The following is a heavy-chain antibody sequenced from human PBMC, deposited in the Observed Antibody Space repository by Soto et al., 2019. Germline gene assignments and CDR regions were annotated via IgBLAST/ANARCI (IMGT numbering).Heavy chain of an antibody. Sequence: LRLSCAASGFTFSSYGMHWIRQAPGKGLEWVAVISYDGSNKYYADSVKGRFTISRDNSKNTLYLQMNSLRAEDTAVYYCARGIWVATTADYYLDSWGQATLVTVSS. CDR3: ARGIWVATTADYYLDS. J-gene: IGHJ5*01. CDR1: GFTFSSYG. CDR2: ISYDGSNK. V-gene: IGHV3-30*03. D-gene: IGHD5-12*01.